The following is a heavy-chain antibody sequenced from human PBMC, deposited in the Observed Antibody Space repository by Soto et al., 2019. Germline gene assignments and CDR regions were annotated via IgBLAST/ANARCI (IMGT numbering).Heavy chain of an antibody. J-gene: IGHJ4*02. V-gene: IGHV3-30-3*01. CDR1: GFTFSSYA. Sequence: QVQLVESGGGVVQPGRSLRLSCAASGFTFSSYAMHWVRQAPGKGLEWVAGISYDGSNKYYADSVKGRFTISRDNSKNTLYLQMNSLRAEDTAVYYCASDSGYERAYCGGDCYSGLDYWGQGTLVTVSS. CDR3: ASDSGYERAYCGGDCYSGLDY. D-gene: IGHD2-21*02. CDR2: ISYDGSNK.